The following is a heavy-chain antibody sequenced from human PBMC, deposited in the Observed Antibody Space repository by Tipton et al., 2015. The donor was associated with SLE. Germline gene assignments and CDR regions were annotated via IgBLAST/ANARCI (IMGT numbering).Heavy chain of an antibody. CDR2: INHSGST. Sequence: LRLSCAVYGGSFSGYFWTWIRQPPGKGLEWIGEINHSGSTNYNPSLKRRVTVSVDPSKNHFSLRLSSVTAADTAAYYCARSPGAHGDDVWYFDLWGRGTLVTVSS. D-gene: IGHD4-17*01. J-gene: IGHJ2*01. CDR1: GGSFSGYF. V-gene: IGHV4-34*01. CDR3: ARSPGAHGDDVWYFDL.